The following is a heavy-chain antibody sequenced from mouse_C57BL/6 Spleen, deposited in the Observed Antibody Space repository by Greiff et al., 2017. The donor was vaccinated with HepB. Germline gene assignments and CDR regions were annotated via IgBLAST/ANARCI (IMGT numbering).Heavy chain of an antibody. CDR2: IDPEYGDT. D-gene: IGHD1-1*01. CDR3: TPSLDDGRSGWLAD. V-gene: IGHV14-4*01. J-gene: IGHJ3*01. Sequence: EVQLQQSGAELVRPGASVKLSCTASGFNIKDDYMHWVKQRPEQGLEWIGRIDPEYGDTEYASKFQGKATITADTSSNTAYLPLSSLTSEDTAVYYFTPSLDDGRSGWLADWGQGTLVTVSS. CDR1: GFNIKDDY.